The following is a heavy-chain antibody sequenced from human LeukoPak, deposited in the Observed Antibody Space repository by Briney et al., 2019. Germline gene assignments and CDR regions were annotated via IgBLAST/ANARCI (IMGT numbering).Heavy chain of an antibody. V-gene: IGHV4-34*01. CDR2: INHSGST. CDR3: ARGEVYYYDSSGGPRTYYFDY. CDR1: GGSFSGYY. D-gene: IGHD3-22*01. Sequence: SETLSLTCAVYGGSFSGYYWSWIRQPPGKGLEWIGEINHSGSTNYNPSLKSRVTISVDTSKNQFSLKLSSVTAADTAVYYCARGEVYYYDSSGGPRTYYFDYWGQGTLVTVSS. J-gene: IGHJ4*02.